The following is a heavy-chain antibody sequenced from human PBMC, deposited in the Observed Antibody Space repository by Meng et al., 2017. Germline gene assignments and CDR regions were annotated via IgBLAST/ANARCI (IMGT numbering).Heavy chain of an antibody. D-gene: IGHD3-16*01. Sequence: VALVQDGCGVKKAGASVKVSCKASGYTFTGYYMHWVRQAPGQGLEWMGRINPNSGGTNYAQKFQGRVTMTRDTSISTAYMELSRLRSDDTAVYYCARSERYVLGFDYWGQGTLVTVSS. CDR3: ARSERYVLGFDY. J-gene: IGHJ4*02. CDR2: INPNSGGT. CDR1: GYTFTGYY. V-gene: IGHV1-2*06.